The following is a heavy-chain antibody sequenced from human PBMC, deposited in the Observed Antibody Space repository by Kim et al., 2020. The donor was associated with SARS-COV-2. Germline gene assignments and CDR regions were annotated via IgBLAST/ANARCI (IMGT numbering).Heavy chain of an antibody. V-gene: IGHV1-18*01. D-gene: IGHD5-18*01. CDR2: ISAYNGKT. CDR3: ARDDTALGGGWFDP. Sequence: ASVKVSCKASGYTFTSYGISWVRQAPGQGLEWMGWISAYNGKTNYAQKLQGRVTMTTDTSTSTAYMELRSLRSDDTAVYYCARDDTALGGGWFDPWGQGTLVTVSS. CDR1: GYTFTSYG. J-gene: IGHJ5*02.